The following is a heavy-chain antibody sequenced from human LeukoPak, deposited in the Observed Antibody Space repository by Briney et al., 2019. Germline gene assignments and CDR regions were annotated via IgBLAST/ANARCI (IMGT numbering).Heavy chain of an antibody. Sequence: AESMKISCKGSGYSFTSYWIGWVRQMPGKGLEWMGIIYPGDSDTRYSPSFQGQVTISADKSISTAYLQWSSLQASDTAMYYCARAYGSGSYYNWFDRWGQGTLVTVSS. V-gene: IGHV5-51*01. CDR1: GYSFTSYW. J-gene: IGHJ5*02. D-gene: IGHD3-10*01. CDR2: IYPGDSDT. CDR3: ARAYGSGSYYNWFDR.